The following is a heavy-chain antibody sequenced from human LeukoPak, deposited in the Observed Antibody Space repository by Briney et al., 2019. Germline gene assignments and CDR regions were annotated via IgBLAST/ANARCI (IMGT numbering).Heavy chain of an antibody. CDR1: GYTFTSYY. D-gene: IGHD4-17*01. Sequence: ASVKVSCKASGYTFTSYYMHWVRQAPGQGLEWMGIINPSGGSTSYAQKFQSRVTMTRDTSTSTVYMELSSLRSEDTAVYYCARDYGDYSYYYGMDVWGQGTTVTVSS. CDR2: INPSGGST. CDR3: ARDYGDYSYYYGMDV. V-gene: IGHV1-46*01. J-gene: IGHJ6*02.